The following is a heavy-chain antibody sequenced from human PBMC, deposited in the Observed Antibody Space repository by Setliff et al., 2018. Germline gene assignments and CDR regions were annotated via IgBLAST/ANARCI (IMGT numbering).Heavy chain of an antibody. CDR3: ARDGYPWTS. J-gene: IGHJ5*02. Sequence: PGGSLRLSCAASGFTFSSEYMNWVRQAPGKGLEWVSYITSSGTTTFYTDSVKGRFAISRDNARNSLYLQMNSLRVEDTAVYYCARDGYPWTSWGQGTLVTVSS. D-gene: IGHD2-2*03. CDR1: GFTFSSEY. CDR2: ITSSGTTT. V-gene: IGHV3-48*03.